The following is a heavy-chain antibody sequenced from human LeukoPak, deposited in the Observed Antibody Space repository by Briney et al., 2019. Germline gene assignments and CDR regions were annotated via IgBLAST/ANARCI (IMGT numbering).Heavy chain of an antibody. V-gene: IGHV3-64D*06. CDR3: VGFDRSGYLTDY. CDR1: GFTFSSYA. Sequence: GGSLRLSCSASGFTFSSYAMHWVRQAPGKGLEYVSAISSDGGSTYYADSVKGRFTISRDNSKNTLFLQMGSLRAEDRAVYYCVGFDRSGYLTDYWGQGTLVTVSS. CDR2: ISSDGGST. D-gene: IGHD3-22*01. J-gene: IGHJ4*02.